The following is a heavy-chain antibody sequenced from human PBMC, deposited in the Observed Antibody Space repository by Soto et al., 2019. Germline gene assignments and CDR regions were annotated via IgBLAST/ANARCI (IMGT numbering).Heavy chain of an antibody. CDR3: VRDYGSGSYYNEGYNWFDP. J-gene: IGHJ5*02. D-gene: IGHD3-10*01. Sequence: SETLSLTCTVSGGSISRYYWSWIRQPPGKGLEWIGYIYYSGSTNYNPSLKSRVTISVDTSKNQFSLKLTSVTAADTAVYYCVRDYGSGSYYNEGYNWFDPWGQGTLVTV. CDR2: IYYSGST. V-gene: IGHV4-59*12. CDR1: GGSISRYY.